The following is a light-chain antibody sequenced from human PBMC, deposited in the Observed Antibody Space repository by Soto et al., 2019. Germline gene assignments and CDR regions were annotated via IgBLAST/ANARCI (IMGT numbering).Light chain of an antibody. V-gene: IGKV3-15*01. Sequence: EIVMTQSPAALSVSKGERATLSCRASQSVSSNLAWYQHKPGQAPRLLIYGASTRATGIPARFSGSGTGTDFILTISRVEPEDFAMYYCQHYEISPITFG. CDR1: QSVSSN. CDR2: GAS. CDR3: QHYEISPIT. J-gene: IGKJ5*01.